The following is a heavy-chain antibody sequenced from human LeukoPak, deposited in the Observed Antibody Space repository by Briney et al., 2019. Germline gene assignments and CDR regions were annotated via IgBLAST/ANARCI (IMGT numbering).Heavy chain of an antibody. CDR3: ARWILYSSGSYSDY. Sequence: PSETLSLTCTVSGGSISSSSYYWSWIRQPPGKGLEWIGYMHYSGSTNYNPSLKSRVTISVDTSKNQFSLKLGSVTAADTAVYYCARWILYSSGSYSDYWGQGTLVTVSS. V-gene: IGHV4-61*01. CDR2: MHYSGST. D-gene: IGHD3-10*01. CDR1: GGSISSSSYY. J-gene: IGHJ4*02.